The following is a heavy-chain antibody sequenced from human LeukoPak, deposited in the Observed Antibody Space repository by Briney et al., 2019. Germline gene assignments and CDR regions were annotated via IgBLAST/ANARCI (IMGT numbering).Heavy chain of an antibody. CDR3: AREMYYYDSSGYYFDY. Sequence: GGSLRLSCAASGFTFSSYGMHWVRQAPGKGPEWVAVIWYDGSNKYYADSVKGRFTISRDNSKNTLYLQMNSLRAEDTAVYYCAREMYYYDSSGYYFDYWGQGTLVTVSS. D-gene: IGHD3-22*01. J-gene: IGHJ4*02. CDR2: IWYDGSNK. CDR1: GFTFSSYG. V-gene: IGHV3-33*01.